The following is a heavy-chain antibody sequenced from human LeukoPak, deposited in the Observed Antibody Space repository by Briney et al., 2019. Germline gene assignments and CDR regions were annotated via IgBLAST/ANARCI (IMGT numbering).Heavy chain of an antibody. Sequence: GGSLRLSCVASKFTFSTYAMNWVRQAPGKGLAWVSAISGSDDRTFYADSVKGRFTVSRDNSRDTLYLQMNSLTAEDTATYYCAKGDYYDSGAFDIWGQGTMVTVSS. CDR2: ISGSDDRT. J-gene: IGHJ3*02. CDR3: AKGDYYDSGAFDI. CDR1: KFTFSTYA. D-gene: IGHD3-22*01. V-gene: IGHV3-23*01.